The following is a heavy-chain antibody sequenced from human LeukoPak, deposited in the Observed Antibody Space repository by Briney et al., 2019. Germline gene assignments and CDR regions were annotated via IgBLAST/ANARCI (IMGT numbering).Heavy chain of an antibody. Sequence: GGSLRLSCAASGFTFSSYSMNWVRQAPGKGLEWVSSISSSSSYIYYADSVRGRFTISRDNAKNSLYLQMNSLRAEDTAVYYCARVEGLSYYYYYYGMDVWGQGTTVTVSS. D-gene: IGHD4/OR15-4a*01. CDR1: GFTFSSYS. V-gene: IGHV3-21*01. J-gene: IGHJ6*02. CDR3: ARVEGLSYYYYYYGMDV. CDR2: ISSSSSYI.